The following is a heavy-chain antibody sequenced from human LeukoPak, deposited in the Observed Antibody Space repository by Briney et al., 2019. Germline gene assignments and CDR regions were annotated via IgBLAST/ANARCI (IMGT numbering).Heavy chain of an antibody. CDR3: ASTGYDFWSGYYHDAFDI. Sequence: GGSLRLSCAASGFTFSSYAMSWVRQAPGKGLEWVSAISGSGGSTYYADSVKGRFTISRGNSKNTLYLQMNSLRAEDTAVYYCASTGYDFWSGYYHDAFDIWGQGTMVTVSS. V-gene: IGHV3-23*01. CDR1: GFTFSSYA. J-gene: IGHJ3*02. CDR2: ISGSGGST. D-gene: IGHD3-3*01.